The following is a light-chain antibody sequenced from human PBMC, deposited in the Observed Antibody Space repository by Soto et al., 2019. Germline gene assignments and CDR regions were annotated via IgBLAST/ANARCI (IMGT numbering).Light chain of an antibody. Sequence: IQMTQSPSTLFTSVGDRVTITCRASQRISSWLAWYQQTPGKAPKLLIYDASSLESGVPSRFSGSGSGTEFTLTICSLQPDDFATYYCQQYNSYPWTFGQGTKV. J-gene: IGKJ1*01. CDR1: QRISSW. V-gene: IGKV1-5*01. CDR3: QQYNSYPWT. CDR2: DAS.